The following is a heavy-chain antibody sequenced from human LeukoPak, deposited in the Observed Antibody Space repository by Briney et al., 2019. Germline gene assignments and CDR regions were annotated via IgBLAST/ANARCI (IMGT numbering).Heavy chain of an antibody. CDR1: GFTFSSYE. CDR3: ARDLVGATSRGDY. CDR2: ISSSGSTI. J-gene: IGHJ4*02. V-gene: IGHV3-48*03. D-gene: IGHD1-26*01. Sequence: GGSLRLSCAASGFTFSSYEMNWVRQAPGKVLEWVSYISSSGSTIYYADSVKGRFTISRDNAKNSLYLQMNSLRAEDTAVYYCARDLVGATSRGDYWGQGTLVTVSS.